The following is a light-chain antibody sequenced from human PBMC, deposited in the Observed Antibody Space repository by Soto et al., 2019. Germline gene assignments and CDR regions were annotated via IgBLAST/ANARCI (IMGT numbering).Light chain of an antibody. CDR3: HQYAASPLT. CDR1: QSVGRNF. CDR2: GAS. Sequence: EIVLTQSPGTLSLSPGESTTLSCRASQSVGRNFLAWYQQKPGRAPRLLTHGASYRATGVPDRFSGSGSETDFTLTISRLEPEDFAVYYCHQYAASPLTFGGGTKVEIK. J-gene: IGKJ4*01. V-gene: IGKV3-20*01.